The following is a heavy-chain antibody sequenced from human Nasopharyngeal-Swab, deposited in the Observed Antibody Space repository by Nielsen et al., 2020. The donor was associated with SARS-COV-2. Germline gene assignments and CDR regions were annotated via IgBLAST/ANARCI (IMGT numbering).Heavy chain of an antibody. Sequence: GESLKISCAASGFTFSSYAMSWVRQAPGKGPEWVSAISGSGGSTYYADSVKGRFTISRDNSKNTLYLQMNSLRAEDTAVYYCAKAPSLYYYYYYMDVWGKGTTVTVSS. CDR3: AKAPSLYYYYYYMDV. D-gene: IGHD2-2*01. V-gene: IGHV3-23*01. CDR1: GFTFSSYA. J-gene: IGHJ6*03. CDR2: ISGSGGST.